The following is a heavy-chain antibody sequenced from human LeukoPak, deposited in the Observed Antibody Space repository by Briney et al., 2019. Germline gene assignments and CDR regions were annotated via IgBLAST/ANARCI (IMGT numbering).Heavy chain of an antibody. CDR2: IKSKTEGETT. V-gene: IGHV3-15*01. CDR3: TTDSWANYYDSSGYEDY. Sequence: GGPLRLSCAASGFTFSNAWMSWVRQAPGKGLEWVCRIKSKTEGETTDSAAPVKGRYTISRDDSKNTLYLQMNSLKTEDTAVYYCTTDSWANYYDSSGYEDYWGQGTLVSVSS. D-gene: IGHD3-22*01. CDR1: GFTFSNAW. J-gene: IGHJ4*02.